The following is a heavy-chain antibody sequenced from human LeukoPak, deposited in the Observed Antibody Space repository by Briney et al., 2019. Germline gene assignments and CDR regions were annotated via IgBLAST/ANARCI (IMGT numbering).Heavy chain of an antibody. V-gene: IGHV4-59*08. D-gene: IGHD5-18*01. CDR1: GGFISSFY. CDR3: ARGTVDTAIDY. J-gene: IGHJ4*02. CDR2: IYYSGST. Sequence: SETLSLTCTVSGGFISSFYCSWIRQPPGKGLEWIGYIYYSGSTNYNPSLKSRVTILADTSKNQFSLRLSSVTAADTAVYYCARGTVDTAIDYWGQGTLVTVSS.